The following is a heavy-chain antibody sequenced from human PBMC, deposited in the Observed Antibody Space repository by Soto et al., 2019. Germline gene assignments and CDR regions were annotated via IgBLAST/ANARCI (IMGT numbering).Heavy chain of an antibody. CDR3: ARDGGRHSGGIDY. CDR1: GGTFSSYS. J-gene: IGHJ4*02. CDR2: IIPIFGTA. D-gene: IGHD1-26*01. Sequence: QVQLVQSGAEVKKPGSSVKVSCKASGGTFSSYSINWVRQAPGQGLEWMGEIIPIFGTANYAQKFQGRGTITADEATSTASMALSSLRSEDTAVYYGARDGGRHSGGIDYWGQGTLVTVSS. V-gene: IGHV1-69*01.